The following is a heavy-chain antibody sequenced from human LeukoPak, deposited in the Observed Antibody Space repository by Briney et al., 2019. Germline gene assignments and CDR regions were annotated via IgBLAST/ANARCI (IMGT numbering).Heavy chain of an antibody. Sequence: SETLSLTCTVSGGSISSGSYYWSWIRQPAGKELEWIERIYTSGSTNYNPSLKSRVTISVDTSKNQFSLKLSSVTAADTAVYYCASFGALSRGYYGMDVWGQGTTVTVSS. J-gene: IGHJ6*02. CDR2: IYTSGST. CDR1: GGSISSGSYY. CDR3: ASFGALSRGYYGMDV. V-gene: IGHV4-61*02. D-gene: IGHD3-10*01.